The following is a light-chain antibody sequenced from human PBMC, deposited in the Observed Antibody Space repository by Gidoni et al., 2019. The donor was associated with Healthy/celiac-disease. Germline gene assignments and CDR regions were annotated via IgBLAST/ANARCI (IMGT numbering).Light chain of an antibody. CDR1: QSVLYSSNNKNY. J-gene: IGKJ4*01. Sequence: IVMTLSPDSLAVSLGERATINCKSSQSVLYSSNNKNYLAWYQQKPGQLPKLLIYWASTRESGVPDRFSGSGSGTDFTLTISSLQAEDVAVYYCQQYYSTPPLTFGGGTKVEIK. CDR2: WAS. CDR3: QQYYSTPPLT. V-gene: IGKV4-1*01.